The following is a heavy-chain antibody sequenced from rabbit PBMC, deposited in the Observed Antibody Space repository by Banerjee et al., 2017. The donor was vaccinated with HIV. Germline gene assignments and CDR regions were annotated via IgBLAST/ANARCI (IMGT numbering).Heavy chain of an antibody. V-gene: IGHV1S40*01. J-gene: IGHJ4*01. CDR1: GFDLSTDYY. CDR2: IYTASDNT. Sequence: QSLEESGGDLVKPEGSLTLTCKASGFDLSTDYYYMCWVRQAPGKGLEWIGCIYTASDNTYYATWAKGRFTISKASWTTVTLQMTSLTAADTATYFCARDAGGDGYSNDLWGPGTLVTVS. CDR3: ARDAGGDGYSNDL. D-gene: IGHD7-1*01.